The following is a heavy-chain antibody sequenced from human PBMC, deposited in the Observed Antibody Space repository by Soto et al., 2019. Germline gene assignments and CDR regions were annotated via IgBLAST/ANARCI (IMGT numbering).Heavy chain of an antibody. V-gene: IGHV1-69*01. CDR3: ARDRRISMVGVEPHTHYGMDV. Sequence: QVHLVQSGAEVRKPGSSVKVSCKASGGTFDNFAVSWVRQAPGQGLEWMGAIIPMFGSADYAQKFQGRVTITADESTNTAYMDLSSLRSEDTAVYYCARDRRISMVGVEPHTHYGMDVWGQGTTVTVSS. CDR1: GGTFDNFA. J-gene: IGHJ6*02. CDR2: IIPMFGSA. D-gene: IGHD3-10*01.